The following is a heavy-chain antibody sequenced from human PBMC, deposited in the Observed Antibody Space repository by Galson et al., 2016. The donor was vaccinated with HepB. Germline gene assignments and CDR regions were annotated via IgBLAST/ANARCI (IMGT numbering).Heavy chain of an antibody. CDR1: EFSLSFYA. Sequence: SLRLSCAASEFSLSFYAMNWVRQAPGKGLEWVSTISVSGENIHYADSVKGRFTISRDNSKNTLYLQMNSLRGEDTAVYYCARTPELRRAFWGQGTLVTVSS. V-gene: IGHV3-23*01. D-gene: IGHD1-7*01. J-gene: IGHJ4*02. CDR3: ARTPELRRAF. CDR2: ISVSGENI.